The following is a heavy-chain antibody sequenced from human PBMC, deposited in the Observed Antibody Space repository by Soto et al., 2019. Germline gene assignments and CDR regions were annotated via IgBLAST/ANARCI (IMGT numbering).Heavy chain of an antibody. CDR3: ARDMRGYCSSTSCHYMDV. V-gene: IGHV1-18*01. J-gene: IGHJ6*03. Sequence: ASVKVSCKASGYTFTSYGISWVRQAPGQGLEWMGWINAYNGNTNYAQKFQGRVTITTDTSASTAYMELSSLRSEDTAVYYCARDMRGYCSSTSCHYMDVWGKGTTVTVSS. D-gene: IGHD2-2*03. CDR2: INAYNGNT. CDR1: GYTFTSYG.